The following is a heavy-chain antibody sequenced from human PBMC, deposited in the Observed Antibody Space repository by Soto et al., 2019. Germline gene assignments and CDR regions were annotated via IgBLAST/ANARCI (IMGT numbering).Heavy chain of an antibody. V-gene: IGHV3-23*01. CDR1: GFIFENFG. CDR2: ISGSGFKK. CDR3: AAELYSGGSCCSFDI. D-gene: IGHD2-15*01. Sequence: GGSLRLSCAASGFIFENFGMSWVRQAPGKGLEWISSISGSGFKKYYADSVKGRFTISRDNSKSTVYLELNNLSAEDTAVYYCAAELYSGGSCCSFDIWGQGTMVTVS. J-gene: IGHJ3*02.